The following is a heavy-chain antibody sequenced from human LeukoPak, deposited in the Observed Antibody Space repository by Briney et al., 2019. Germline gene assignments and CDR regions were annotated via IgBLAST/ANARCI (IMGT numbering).Heavy chain of an antibody. V-gene: IGHV1-69*04. J-gene: IGHJ4*02. CDR1: GGTFSSYA. Sequence: ASVKVSCKASGGTFSSYAISWVRQAPGQGLEWMGRIIPILGIANYAQKFQGRVTITADKSTSTAYKEPSSLRSEDTAVYYCARAAVAGTPNFDYWGQGTLVTVSS. D-gene: IGHD6-19*01. CDR2: IIPILGIA. CDR3: ARAAVAGTPNFDY.